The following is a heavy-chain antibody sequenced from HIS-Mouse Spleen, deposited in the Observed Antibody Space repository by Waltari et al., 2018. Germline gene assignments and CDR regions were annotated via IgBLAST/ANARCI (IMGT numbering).Heavy chain of an antibody. CDR1: GGAISSSSYY. V-gene: IGHV4-39*07. CDR2: VYYSGST. J-gene: IGHJ2*01. CDR3: AREIPYSSSWYDWYFDL. Sequence: QLQLQESGPGLVKPSETLSLTRTVPGGAISSSSYYWGGIRQPPGKGLEWVGSVYYSGSTYYNPSLKSRVTISVDTSKNQFSLKLSSVTAADTAVYYCAREIPYSSSWYDWYFDLWGRGTLVTVSS. D-gene: IGHD6-13*01.